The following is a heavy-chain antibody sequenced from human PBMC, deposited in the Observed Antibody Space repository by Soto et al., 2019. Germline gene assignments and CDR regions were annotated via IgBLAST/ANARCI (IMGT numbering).Heavy chain of an antibody. CDR2: INGGNGNT. J-gene: IGHJ4*02. CDR3: ARELQGLYYFDY. Sequence: ASVKVSCKASEYTFTSYTMHWVRQAPGQRRGWMGWINGGNGNTKYSQKFQGRVTITRDTSASTAYMELSSLRSDDTAVYYCARELQGLYYFDYWGQGTLVTVSS. D-gene: IGHD4-4*01. V-gene: IGHV1-3*01. CDR1: EYTFTSYT.